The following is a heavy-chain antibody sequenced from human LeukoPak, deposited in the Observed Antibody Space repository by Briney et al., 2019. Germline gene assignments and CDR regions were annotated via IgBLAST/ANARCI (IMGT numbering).Heavy chain of an antibody. Sequence: GGSLRLSCAVSGFTFSGHWMFWVRQAPGKGLEWVSSDGSGTGYTDSVKGRFTVSRDNARNTLYLQMNSLRAEDTAVYYCVRETGWLFDFWGQGTLVIVSS. CDR1: GFTFSGHW. CDR3: VRETGWLFDF. J-gene: IGHJ4*02. CDR2: DGSGT. V-gene: IGHV3-74*01. D-gene: IGHD5-12*01.